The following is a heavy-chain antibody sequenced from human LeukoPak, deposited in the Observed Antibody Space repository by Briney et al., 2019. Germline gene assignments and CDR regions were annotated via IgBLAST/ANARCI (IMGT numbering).Heavy chain of an antibody. Sequence: TSETLSLTCTISGDSISSSSYYWGWIRQPPGKGLEWIGDIYHRGSTYYNPSLKSRVSISIDTSNNQFSLTLNSVTAADTGLYFCARRRYYDSTGYLDWGQGTLVTVSS. CDR2: IYHRGST. V-gene: IGHV4-39*01. CDR1: GDSISSSSYY. J-gene: IGHJ1*01. CDR3: ARRRYYDSTGYLD. D-gene: IGHD3-22*01.